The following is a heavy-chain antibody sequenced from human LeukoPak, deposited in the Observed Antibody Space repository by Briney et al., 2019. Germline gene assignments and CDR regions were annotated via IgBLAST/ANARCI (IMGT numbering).Heavy chain of an antibody. CDR3: AREGLPLRTGTTIFDY. D-gene: IGHD1-1*01. CDR2: MNPNSGNT. CDR1: GYTFTSYD. J-gene: IGHJ4*02. Sequence: ASVKVSCKASGYTFTSYDINWVRQATGQGLERMGWMNPNSGNTGYAQKFQGRVTMTRNTSISTAYMELTRLRSEDTAVYYCAREGLPLRTGTTIFDYWGQGTLVTVSS. V-gene: IGHV1-8*01.